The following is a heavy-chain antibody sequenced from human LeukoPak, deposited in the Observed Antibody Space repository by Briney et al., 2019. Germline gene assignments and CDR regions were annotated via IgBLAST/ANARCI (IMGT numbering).Heavy chain of an antibody. Sequence: GGSLRLSCAASGFTFSSYVMNWVRQAPGKGLEWVSYISSSGSTIYYADSVKGRFTISRDNAKNSLYLQMNSLRAEDTAVYYCARAEGLERPDYWGQGTLVTVSS. J-gene: IGHJ4*02. CDR2: ISSSGSTI. CDR1: GFTFSSYV. D-gene: IGHD1-1*01. V-gene: IGHV3-48*03. CDR3: ARAEGLERPDY.